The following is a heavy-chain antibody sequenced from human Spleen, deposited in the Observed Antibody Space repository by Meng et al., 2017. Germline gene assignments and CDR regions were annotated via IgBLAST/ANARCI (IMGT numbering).Heavy chain of an antibody. CDR1: GDSITSNNW. D-gene: IGHD3-10*01. CDR2: IPHRGSA. Sequence: QVQLRESGPGLVKPPETLSLICAVTGDSITSNNWWSWVRQPPGKGLEWVGEIPHRGSAAYNPSLKSRVSMSIDISKNQFSLRLTSATAADTAVYYCLRGSGGSVWGQGTLVTVSS. V-gene: IGHV4-4*03. CDR3: LRGSGGSV. J-gene: IGHJ4*02.